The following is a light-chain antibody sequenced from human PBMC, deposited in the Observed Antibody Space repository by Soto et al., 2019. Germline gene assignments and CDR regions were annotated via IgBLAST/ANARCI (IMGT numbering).Light chain of an antibody. J-gene: IGLJ1*01. CDR1: GSNIGAGYD. CDR2: GDS. CDR3: QSYDSTLDARYV. V-gene: IGLV1-40*01. Sequence: QSALTQPPSVSGAPGQRVTISCTGSGSNIGAGYDVHWYQHRPGTAPKLLVFGDSHRPSGVPDRFSGSKSGTSASLAITGLQVEDEGDYYCQSYDSTLDARYVFGTGTKVTVL.